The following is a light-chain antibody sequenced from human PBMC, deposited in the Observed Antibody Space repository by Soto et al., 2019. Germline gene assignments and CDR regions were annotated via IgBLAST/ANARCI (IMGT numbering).Light chain of an antibody. CDR2: SSN. V-gene: IGLV1-44*01. CDR1: SSNIGSNY. Sequence: QSVLTQPPSVSAAPGQKVTISCSGSSSNIGSNYVSWYQQLPGTAPKLLIYSSNQRPSGVPDRFSGSKAGTSASLAISGLQSEDEANYYCATWDDSLHGYVFGAGTKLTVL. CDR3: ATWDDSLHGYV. J-gene: IGLJ1*01.